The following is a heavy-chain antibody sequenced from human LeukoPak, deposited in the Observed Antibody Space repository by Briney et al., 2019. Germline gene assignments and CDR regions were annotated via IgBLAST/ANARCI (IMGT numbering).Heavy chain of an antibody. D-gene: IGHD5-18*01. CDR1: GGSISSYY. Sequence: PSETLSLTCTVSGGSISSYYWSWIRQPPGKGLEWTGYIYYSGSTNYNPSLKSRVTISVDTSKNQFSLKLSSVTAADTAVYYCARLVDTAMADFDYWGQGTQVTVSS. V-gene: IGHV4-59*08. J-gene: IGHJ4*02. CDR2: IYYSGST. CDR3: ARLVDTAMADFDY.